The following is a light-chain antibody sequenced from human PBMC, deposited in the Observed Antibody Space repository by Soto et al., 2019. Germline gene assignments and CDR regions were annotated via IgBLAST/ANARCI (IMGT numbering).Light chain of an antibody. CDR1: SSDVGGYNY. V-gene: IGLV2-11*01. CDR2: DVS. Sequence: QSALTQPRSVSGFPGQSVTISCTGTSSDVGGYNYVSWYQQHPGKAPKLMIYDVSKRPSGVPDRFSGSKSGNTASLTISGPPAEDEADYYCCSYEGSYSWVFGGGTKLTVL. CDR3: CSYEGSYSWV. J-gene: IGLJ3*02.